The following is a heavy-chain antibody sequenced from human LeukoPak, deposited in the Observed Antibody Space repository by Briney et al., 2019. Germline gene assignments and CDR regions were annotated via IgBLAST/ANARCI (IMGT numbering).Heavy chain of an antibody. CDR1: GFTFSNYG. CDR2: IWYDVGDK. V-gene: IGHV3-33*01. CDR3: ARSYYYDTSHTADY. D-gene: IGHD3-22*01. Sequence: PGGSLRLSCAASGFTFSNYGMHWVRQAPGKGLEWVAYIWYDVGDKYYTDSVKGRFTISRDNSKNTLYLQMNSLRAEDTAVYYCARSYYYDTSHTADYWGQGTLVTVSS. J-gene: IGHJ4*02.